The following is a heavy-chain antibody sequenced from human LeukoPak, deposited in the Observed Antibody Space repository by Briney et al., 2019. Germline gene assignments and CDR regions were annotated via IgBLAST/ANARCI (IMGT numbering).Heavy chain of an antibody. CDR2: ISSSSGTI. J-gene: IGHJ6*03. CDR3: ARDTRGAEIYYYCYMDV. CDR1: GGSISSSS. Sequence: ETLSLTCTVSGGSISSSSYYWGWIRQPPGKGLEWVSYISSSSGTIYYADSVKGRFTISRDNAKNSLYLQMNSLRAEDTAVYYCARDTRGAEIYYYCYMDVWGKGTTVTVSS. D-gene: IGHD4/OR15-4a*01. V-gene: IGHV3-48*01.